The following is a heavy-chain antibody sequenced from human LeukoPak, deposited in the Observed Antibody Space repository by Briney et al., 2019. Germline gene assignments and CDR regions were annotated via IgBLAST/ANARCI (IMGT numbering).Heavy chain of an antibody. CDR3: ARADSNWHLYYFDY. V-gene: IGHV3-23*01. CDR2: ISGSGGST. CDR1: GFTFSSYA. D-gene: IGHD6-13*01. J-gene: IGHJ4*02. Sequence: GGSLRLSCAASGFTFSSYAVNWVRQAPGKGLEWVSGISGSGGSTYYADSVKGRFTISRDNSKNTLCVQMNSLRAEDTAVYYCARADSNWHLYYFDYWGQGTLVTVSS.